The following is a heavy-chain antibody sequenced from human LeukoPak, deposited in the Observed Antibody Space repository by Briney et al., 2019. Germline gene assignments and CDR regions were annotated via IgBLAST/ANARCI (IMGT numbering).Heavy chain of an antibody. Sequence: PGGSLRLSCAASGFTFSSYGMSWVRQAPGKGLEWVSAISGSGGSTYYADSVKGRFTISRDNSKNTLYLQMNSLRAEDTAVYYCAKGEGGAYYYDSSGYYYGYWGQGTLVTVSS. J-gene: IGHJ4*02. V-gene: IGHV3-23*01. CDR1: GFTFSSYG. CDR3: AKGEGGAYYYDSSGYYYGY. CDR2: ISGSGGST. D-gene: IGHD3-22*01.